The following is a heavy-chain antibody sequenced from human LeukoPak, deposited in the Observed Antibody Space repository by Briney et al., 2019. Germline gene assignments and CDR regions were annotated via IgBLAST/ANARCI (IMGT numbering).Heavy chain of an antibody. V-gene: IGHV3-21*01. D-gene: IGHD6-13*01. CDR1: GFTFSSYS. J-gene: IGHJ4*02. CDR2: ISSSSSYI. CDR3: ARGYSSSWYGPQYYFDY. Sequence: GGSRRLSCAASGFTFSSYSMNWVRQAPGKGLEWVSSISSSSSYIYYADSVKGRFTISRDNAKNSLYLQMNSLRAEDTAVYYCARGYSSSWYGPQYYFDYWGQGTLVTVSS.